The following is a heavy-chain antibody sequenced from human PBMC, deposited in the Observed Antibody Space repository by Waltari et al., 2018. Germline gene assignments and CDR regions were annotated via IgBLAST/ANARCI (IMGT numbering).Heavy chain of an antibody. J-gene: IGHJ3*01. Sequence: TVSGDSITSYYWNWIRQPPGKGLEWIAYIYHSGSTTYNPSLKSRVTLSIDMSKNQFSLNLTSVTAADTAVYYCARGNAFDFWGQGTLVTVSS. CDR1: GDSITSYY. CDR2: IYHSGST. V-gene: IGHV4-59*01. CDR3: ARGNAFDF.